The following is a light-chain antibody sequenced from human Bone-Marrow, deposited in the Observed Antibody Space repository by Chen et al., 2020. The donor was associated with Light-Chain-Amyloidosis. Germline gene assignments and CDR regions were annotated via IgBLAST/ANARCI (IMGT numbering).Light chain of an antibody. Sequence: FMLTQPHSGSESPGKTVIISRTRSRGSIATNYVQWYQQRPGSSPTTVIYEDDQRHSGVPDRFSGSIDRSSNSASLTISGLKTEDEADYYCQSYQGSSQGVFGGGTKLTVL. J-gene: IGLJ3*02. CDR2: EDD. CDR1: RGSIATNY. CDR3: QSYQGSSQGV. V-gene: IGLV6-57*01.